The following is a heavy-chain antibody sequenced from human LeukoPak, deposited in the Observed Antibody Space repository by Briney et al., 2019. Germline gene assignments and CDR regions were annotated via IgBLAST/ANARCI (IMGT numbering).Heavy chain of an antibody. J-gene: IGHJ5*02. V-gene: IGHV4-39*01. D-gene: IGHD2-21*02. CDR1: GGSITDTTYY. CDR2: LYPSGST. CDR3: ARRAGDWAVNWIDP. Sequence: SETLSLTCVVSGGSITDTTYYWAWFRQPPGKGLEWIGSLYPSGSTYYSPSLKSRVSIILDTSNIQLSLNVRSVTAADTAVYYCARRAGDWAVNWIDPWGQGTLVTVSS.